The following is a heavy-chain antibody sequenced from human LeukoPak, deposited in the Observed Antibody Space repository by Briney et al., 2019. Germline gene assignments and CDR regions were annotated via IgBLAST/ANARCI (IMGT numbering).Heavy chain of an antibody. J-gene: IGHJ4*02. CDR2: IIPIFGTA. V-gene: IGHV1-69*06. CDR3: ASGGSYFDY. CDR1: GGTFSSYA. D-gene: IGHD1-26*01. Sequence: SVKVSCRASGGTFSSYAISWVRQAPGQGLEWMGGIIPIFGTANYAQKFQGRVTITADKSTSTAYMELSSLRSEDTAVYCCASGGSYFDYWGQGTLVTVSS.